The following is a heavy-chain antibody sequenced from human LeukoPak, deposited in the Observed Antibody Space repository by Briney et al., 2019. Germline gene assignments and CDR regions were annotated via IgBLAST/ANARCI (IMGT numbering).Heavy chain of an antibody. Sequence: SETLSLTCTVSGGSISSRSYYWGWIRQPPGKGLEWIGSFYYSGSTYYNPSLKRRVTISVDTSKNHFSLKLSSVTAADTAVYYCARVKDYYASGTGAFDIWGQGTMVTVSS. D-gene: IGHD3-10*01. J-gene: IGHJ3*02. V-gene: IGHV4-39*07. CDR3: ARVKDYYASGTGAFDI. CDR2: FYYSGST. CDR1: GGSISSRSYY.